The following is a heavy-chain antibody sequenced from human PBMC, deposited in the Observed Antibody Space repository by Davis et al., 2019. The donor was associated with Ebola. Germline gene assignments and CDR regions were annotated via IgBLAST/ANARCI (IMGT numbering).Heavy chain of an antibody. V-gene: IGHV3-23*01. Sequence: GGSLRLSCAASGFTFSTYAMSWVRQAPGKGLEWVSSISGSGGGTYYADSVKGRITISRDNSKNTMYLQMNSLRVEDTAVYYCAKGANGSVAGTRTDYWGQGTLVTVSS. CDR2: ISGSGGGT. CDR1: GFTFSTYA. J-gene: IGHJ4*02. CDR3: AKGANGSVAGTRTDY. D-gene: IGHD6-19*01.